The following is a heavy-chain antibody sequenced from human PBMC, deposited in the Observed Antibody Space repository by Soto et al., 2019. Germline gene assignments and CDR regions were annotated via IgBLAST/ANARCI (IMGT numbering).Heavy chain of an antibody. CDR2: IYYSGST. J-gene: IGHJ5*02. CDR1: GGSISGYY. CDR3: ARPHGGSSGWDNWFDP. Sequence: SETLSLTCTVSGGSISGYYWSWIRQPPGKGLEWIGYIYYSGSTSYNPSLRSRLTISVDTSKNQFSLRLTSVTAADTAVYYCARPHGGSSGWDNWFDPWGQGTLVTVPQ. V-gene: IGHV4-59*01. D-gene: IGHD6-25*01.